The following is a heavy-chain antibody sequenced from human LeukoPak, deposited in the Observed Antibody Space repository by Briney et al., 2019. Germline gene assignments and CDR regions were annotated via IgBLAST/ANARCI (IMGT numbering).Heavy chain of an antibody. CDR2: IKQDGSEK. V-gene: IGHV3-7*01. CDR1: GFTFSSYW. D-gene: IGHD3-10*01. CDR3: AGVVWFGEPTIDY. Sequence: PGGSLRLSCAASGFTFSSYWMNWVRQAPGKGLEWVANIKQDGSEKYYVDSVKGRFTISRDNAKNSLCLQMNSLRAEDTAVYYCAGVVWFGEPTIDYWGQGTLVTVSS. J-gene: IGHJ4*02.